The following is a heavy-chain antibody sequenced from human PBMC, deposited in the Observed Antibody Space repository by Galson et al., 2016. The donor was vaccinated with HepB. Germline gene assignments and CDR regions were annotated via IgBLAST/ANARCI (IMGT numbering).Heavy chain of an antibody. J-gene: IGHJ4*02. V-gene: IGHV3-23*01. CDR1: GFTFSSYS. D-gene: IGHD1-26*01. CDR3: AKETGEGPSEFDF. CDR2: INGAGGKT. Sequence: SLRLSCAASGFTFSSYSMTWVRQAPGKGLERVSSINGAGGKTYYADSVRGRFTISRDNSEDTLYLQMNSLRVEDTAVYYCAKETGEGPSEFDFWGQGTLVTVSS.